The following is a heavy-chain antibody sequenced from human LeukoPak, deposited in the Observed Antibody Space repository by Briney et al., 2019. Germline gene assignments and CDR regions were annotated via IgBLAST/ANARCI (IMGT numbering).Heavy chain of an antibody. D-gene: IGHD3-22*01. V-gene: IGHV3-30*02. J-gene: IGHJ5*02. CDR1: GFTFSGFG. CDR3: AKDRAGSHPYDTSGLTPSDH. CDR2: IRYDGSNK. Sequence: GGSLRLSCAASGFTFSGFGMYWARQAPGKGLEWVAFIRYDGSNKYYTESVKGRFTISRDNSKNTLFLQMDSLRAEDTAVYYCAKDRAGSHPYDTSGLTPSDHWGQGTLVTVSS.